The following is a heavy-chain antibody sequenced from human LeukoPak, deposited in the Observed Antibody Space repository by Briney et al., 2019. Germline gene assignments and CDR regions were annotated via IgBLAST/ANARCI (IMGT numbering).Heavy chain of an antibody. J-gene: IGHJ1*01. CDR2: ISSSSSTI. Sequence: GGSLRLSCAASGFTFSSYSMNWVRQAPGKGLEWVSYISSSSSTIYYADSVKGRFTISRDNAKNSLYLQMNSLRAEDTAVYYCARDSSDYYDSSGYYYPEYFQHWGQGTLVTVSS. D-gene: IGHD3-22*01. CDR1: GFTFSSYS. CDR3: ARDSSDYYDSSGYYYPEYFQH. V-gene: IGHV3-48*01.